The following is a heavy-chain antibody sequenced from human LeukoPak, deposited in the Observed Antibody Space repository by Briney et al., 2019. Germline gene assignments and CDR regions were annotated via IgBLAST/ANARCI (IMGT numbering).Heavy chain of an antibody. D-gene: IGHD1-1*01. J-gene: IGHJ3*01. Sequence: GGSLRLSCAASGFTFSGYAMSWVRQAPGEGLEWVSAISDSGGTTYYADSVKGRFTISRDNSKNTLSLQMNSLRAEDTAVYYCAKDRKVLGLWGQGTMVTVSS. CDR1: GFTFSGYA. CDR3: AKDRKVLGL. V-gene: IGHV3-23*01. CDR2: ISDSGGTT.